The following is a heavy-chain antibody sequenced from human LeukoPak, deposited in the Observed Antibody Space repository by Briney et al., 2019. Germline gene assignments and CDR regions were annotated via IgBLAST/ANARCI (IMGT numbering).Heavy chain of an antibody. J-gene: IGHJ4*02. CDR1: GGSISSSSYY. V-gene: IGHV4-39*07. CDR3: ARQNYYESRGFDW. CDR2: IYYSGST. Sequence: SETLSLTCTVSGGSISSSSYYWGWIRQPPGKGLEWIGSIYYSGSTYYNPSLKSRVTISVDTSKNQFSLKLSSVTAADTAVYYWARQNYYESRGFDWGAQGTLDTVPT. D-gene: IGHD3-22*01.